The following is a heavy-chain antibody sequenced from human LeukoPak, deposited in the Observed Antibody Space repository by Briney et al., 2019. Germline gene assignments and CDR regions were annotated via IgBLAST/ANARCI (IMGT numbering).Heavy chain of an antibody. D-gene: IGHD6-13*01. J-gene: IGHJ4*02. V-gene: IGHV3-74*01. CDR3: ARRGIAAAGDY. CDR2: INSVGSST. Sequence: GGSVRLSCAASGFTFSSYWMHWVRQAPGKGLVRVSRINSVGSSTSYADSVKGRFTISRDNAKNTLYLQMNSLRAEDTAVYYCARRGIAAAGDYWGQGTLVTVSS. CDR1: GFTFSSYW.